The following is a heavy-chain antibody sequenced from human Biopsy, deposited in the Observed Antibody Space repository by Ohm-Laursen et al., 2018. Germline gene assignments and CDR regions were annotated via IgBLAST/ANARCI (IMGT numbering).Heavy chain of an antibody. CDR3: ARDALGGGSYRFFY. CDR1: VGTFTNYA. V-gene: IGHV1-69*01. D-gene: IGHD1-26*01. Sequence: GPSVKVSCKASVGTFTNYAISWVRQAPGQGLEWMGGIIPIFGTANYAQKFQGRVTITADESTSTAYMELSSLRSDDTAVYYCARDALGGGSYRFFYWGQGSLVTVSS. J-gene: IGHJ4*02. CDR2: IIPIFGTA.